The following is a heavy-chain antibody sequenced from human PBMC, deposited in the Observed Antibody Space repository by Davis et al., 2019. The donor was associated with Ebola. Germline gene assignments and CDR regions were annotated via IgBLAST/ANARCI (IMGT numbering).Heavy chain of an antibody. Sequence: ASVKVSCKASGYTFTSYAMHWVRQAPGQRLEWMGWINAGNGNTKYSQKFQGRVTITRDTSASTAYMELRSLRSDDTAVYYCAREIVGAIPFDYWGQGTLVTVSS. CDR2: INAGNGNT. V-gene: IGHV1-3*01. CDR1: GYTFTSYA. D-gene: IGHD1-26*01. J-gene: IGHJ4*02. CDR3: AREIVGAIPFDY.